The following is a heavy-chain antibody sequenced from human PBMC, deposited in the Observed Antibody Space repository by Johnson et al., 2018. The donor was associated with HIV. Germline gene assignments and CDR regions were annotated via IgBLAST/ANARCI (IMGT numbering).Heavy chain of an antibody. J-gene: IGHJ3*02. CDR3: ARGEEMATILI. Sequence: VQLVESGGGLIQPGGSLRLSCAASGFTFSSYGMHWVRQAPGKGLEWVSLISWDGGSTYYADSVKGRFTISRDNSKNSLYLQMNSLRAEDTAVYYCARGEEMATILIWGQGTMVTVSS. CDR1: GFTFSSYG. D-gene: IGHD5-24*01. CDR2: ISWDGGST. V-gene: IGHV3-43D*04.